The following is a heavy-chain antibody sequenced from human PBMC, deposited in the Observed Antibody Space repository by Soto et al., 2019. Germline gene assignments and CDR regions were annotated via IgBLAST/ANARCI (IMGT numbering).Heavy chain of an antibody. V-gene: IGHV1-3*01. D-gene: IGHD6-13*01. CDR2: INAGNGNT. Sequence: QVQLVQSGAEVKKPGASVKVSCKASGYTFTSYAMHWVRQAPGQRLEWMGWINAGNGNTKNSQKLQGRVTITRDTSASTAYMELSSLRSEDTAVYYCARDQGIAAAGTAHWGQGTLVTVSS. CDR3: ARDQGIAAAGTAH. CDR1: GYTFTSYA. J-gene: IGHJ4*02.